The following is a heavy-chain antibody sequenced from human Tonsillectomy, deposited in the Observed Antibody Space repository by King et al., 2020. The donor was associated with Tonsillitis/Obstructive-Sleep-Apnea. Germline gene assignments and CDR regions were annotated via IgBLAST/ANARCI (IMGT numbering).Heavy chain of an antibody. Sequence: QLQESGPGLVKPSETLSLTCTVSGGSISSSSYYWGWIRQPPGKGLEWIGGIYYSGSTYYNPSLKSRVTISVDTSKNQFSLKLSSVTATDTAVYCCARLRYFDWLPFFDYWGQGTLVTVSS. CDR3: ARLRYFDWLPFFDY. CDR1: GGSISSSSYY. D-gene: IGHD3-9*01. V-gene: IGHV4-39*01. CDR2: IYYSGST. J-gene: IGHJ4*02.